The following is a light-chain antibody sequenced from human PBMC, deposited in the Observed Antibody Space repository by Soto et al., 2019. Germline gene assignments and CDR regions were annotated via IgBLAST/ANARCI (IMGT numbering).Light chain of an antibody. V-gene: IGKV3-11*01. J-gene: IGKJ4*01. CDR2: DTS. Sequence: VLTQSPATLSLYRGERATLSCRASQSVSFYLAWYQQKPGQAPRLLIYDTSKRAPGIPARFSGSGSGTDFTLTITSVEPEDFAVYYCQQRNDWPPATFGGGTKVEIK. CDR1: QSVSFY. CDR3: QQRNDWPPAT.